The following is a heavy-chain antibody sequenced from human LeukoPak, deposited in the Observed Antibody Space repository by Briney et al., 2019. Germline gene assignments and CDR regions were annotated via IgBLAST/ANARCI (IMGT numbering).Heavy chain of an antibody. Sequence: SETLSLTCTVSGGSISSSSYYWGWIRQPPGKGLEWIGSIYHSGNTYYNPSLKSRVTISVDTSKKQFSLKLSSLTAADTAVYYCARRDYDYVWGSSGYFDFWGQGTLVTVSS. CDR3: ARRDYDYVWGSSGYFDF. CDR1: GGSISSSSYY. V-gene: IGHV4-39*01. D-gene: IGHD3-16*01. J-gene: IGHJ4*02. CDR2: IYHSGNT.